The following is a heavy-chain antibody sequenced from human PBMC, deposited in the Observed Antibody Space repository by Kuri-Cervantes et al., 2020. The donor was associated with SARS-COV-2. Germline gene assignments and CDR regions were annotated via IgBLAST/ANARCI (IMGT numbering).Heavy chain of an antibody. D-gene: IGHD2-15*01. CDR1: GGSISSYY. CDR2: IYYSGST. J-gene: IGHJ4*02. Sequence: SETLSLTCTVSGGSISSYYWSWIRQPPGKGLEWIGYIYYSGSTNYNPSLKSRVTISVDTSKNQFSLKLSSVTAADTAVYYCARGDCSGGSCYFDYWGQGTLVIVSS. V-gene: IGHV4-59*01. CDR3: ARGDCSGGSCYFDY.